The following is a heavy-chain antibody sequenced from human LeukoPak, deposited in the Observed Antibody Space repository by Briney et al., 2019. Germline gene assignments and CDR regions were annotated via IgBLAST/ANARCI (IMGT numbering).Heavy chain of an antibody. CDR3: ARGSRPFDR. D-gene: IGHD3-9*01. CDR2: IKQDGRET. CDR1: GFAFDTCW. J-gene: IGHJ4*02. Sequence: PGGSLGLSCAASGFAFDTCWMGWVRQAPGKGLEWVATIKQDGRETYYVDDVKGRFTISRDNAKNSLFLEMNSLSVEDTAVYYFARGSRPFDRWGQGTLVTVSS. V-gene: IGHV3-7*01.